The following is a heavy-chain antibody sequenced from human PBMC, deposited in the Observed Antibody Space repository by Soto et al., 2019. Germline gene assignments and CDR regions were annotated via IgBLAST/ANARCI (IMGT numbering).Heavy chain of an antibody. D-gene: IGHD3-16*01. J-gene: IGHJ6*03. V-gene: IGHV3-23*01. CDR3: AKDEGGPYYYYYYMDV. CDR1: GFTFSSYA. CDR2: ISGSGGST. Sequence: VQLLESGGGLVQPGGSLRLSCAASGFTFSSYAMSWVHQAPGKGLEWVSAISGSGGSTYYADSVKGRFTISRDNSKNTLYLQMNSLRAEDTAVYYCAKDEGGPYYYYYYMDVWGKGTTVTVSS.